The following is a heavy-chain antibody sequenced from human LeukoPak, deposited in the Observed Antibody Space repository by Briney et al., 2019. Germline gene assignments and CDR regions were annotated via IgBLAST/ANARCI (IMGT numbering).Heavy chain of an antibody. CDR3: AKDPEYYYDSSGYLDR. V-gene: IGHV3-9*01. CDR1: GFTFDDYA. J-gene: IGHJ5*02. D-gene: IGHD3-22*01. Sequence: GGSLRLSCAASGFTFDDYAMHWVRQAPGKGLEWVSGISWNSGSIGYADSVKGRFTISRDNAKNSLYLQMNSLRAEDTALYYCAKDPEYYYDSSGYLDRGGQGTLVTVSS. CDR2: ISWNSGSI.